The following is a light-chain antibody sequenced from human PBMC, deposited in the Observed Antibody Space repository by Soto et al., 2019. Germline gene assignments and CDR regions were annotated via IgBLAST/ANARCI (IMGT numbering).Light chain of an antibody. Sequence: DIQMTQSPSSLSASVGDRVTITCQASRGIGISLNWYQHIPGKAPRVLIYDATNLEAGVPSRFSGGRSGTHFTVTINSLQPEDFATYYCQQYHDLPTFGEGTKVDIK. J-gene: IGKJ4*01. CDR1: RGIGIS. CDR2: DAT. CDR3: QQYHDLPT. V-gene: IGKV1-33*01.